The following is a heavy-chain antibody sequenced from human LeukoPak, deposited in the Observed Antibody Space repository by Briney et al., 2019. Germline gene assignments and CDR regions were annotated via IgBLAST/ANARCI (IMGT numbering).Heavy chain of an antibody. CDR1: GGSISSYY. Sequence: PSETLSLTCTVSGGSISSYYWSWIRQPPGKGLEWIGYIYYSGSTNYNPSLKSRVTISVDTSKNQFSLKLSSVTAADTAVYYCARADSGYDYLDYWGQGTLVTVSS. CDR2: IYYSGST. V-gene: IGHV4-59*12. D-gene: IGHD5-12*01. CDR3: ARADSGYDYLDY. J-gene: IGHJ4*02.